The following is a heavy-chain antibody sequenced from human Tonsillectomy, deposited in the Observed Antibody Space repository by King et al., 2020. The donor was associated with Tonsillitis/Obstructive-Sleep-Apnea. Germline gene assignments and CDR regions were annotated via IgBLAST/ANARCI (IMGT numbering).Heavy chain of an antibody. J-gene: IGHJ4*02. CDR1: GGSTSSSSYY. CDR3: AWDLNY. Sequence: QLQESGPGLVKPSETLSLTCTVSGGSTSSSSYYWGWIRQPPGEGLEWIWSFYYSGVTSYNPSLKSRVIISVDTSKSQFSLKLISVTAADTAVYYCAWDLNYWGQGTLVTVSS. D-gene: IGHD1-26*01. CDR2: FYYSGVT. V-gene: IGHV4-39*01.